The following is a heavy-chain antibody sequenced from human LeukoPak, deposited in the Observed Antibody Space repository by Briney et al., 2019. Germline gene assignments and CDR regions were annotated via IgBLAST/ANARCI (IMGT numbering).Heavy chain of an antibody. Sequence: PGGSLRLSCAASGFTFSSYGMSWVRQAPGKGLEWVSAISGSGGSTYYADSVKGRFTISRDNSKNTLYLQMNSLRAEDTAVYYCAKDRPHIVVVPAATTNWFDPWGQGTLVTVSS. D-gene: IGHD2-2*01. J-gene: IGHJ5*02. V-gene: IGHV3-23*01. CDR3: AKDRPHIVVVPAATTNWFDP. CDR2: ISGSGGST. CDR1: GFTFSSYG.